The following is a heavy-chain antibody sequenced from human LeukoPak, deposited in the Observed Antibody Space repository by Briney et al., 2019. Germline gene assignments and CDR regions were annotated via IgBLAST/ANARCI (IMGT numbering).Heavy chain of an antibody. CDR2: IDFTSRYI. CDR3: ASYGSGIPGAFDI. Sequence: GGSLRLSCAASGFTFSSYSMNWVRQAPGKGLEWVSSIDFTSRYIYNADSVKGRFTTSRDNAKNSLDLQMNSLKVEDTAVYYCASYGSGIPGAFDIWGQGTMVTVSS. V-gene: IGHV3-21*01. J-gene: IGHJ3*02. D-gene: IGHD3-10*01. CDR1: GFTFSSYS.